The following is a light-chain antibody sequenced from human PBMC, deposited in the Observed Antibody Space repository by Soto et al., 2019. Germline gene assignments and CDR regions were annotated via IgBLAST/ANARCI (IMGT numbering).Light chain of an antibody. J-gene: IGKJ1*01. V-gene: IGKV1-5*01. CDR3: QQYDSSPWT. Sequence: ISMTQSPSTLSASVGETVTVTCRARQSVSGYLAWYQQKPGQAPKLLIYDASAWARGVPARFSGSGSGTNFTLTISSLEPEDFAVYYCQQYDSSPWTFGPGTKVDIK. CDR2: DAS. CDR1: QSVSGY.